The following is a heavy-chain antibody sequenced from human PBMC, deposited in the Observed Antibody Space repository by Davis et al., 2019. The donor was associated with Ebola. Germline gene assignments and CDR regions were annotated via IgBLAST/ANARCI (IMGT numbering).Heavy chain of an antibody. V-gene: IGHV4-39*07. CDR1: GDSISSSY. CDR2: IYYSGST. J-gene: IGHJ4*02. CDR3: AKVKQDIVVVVAATGEYFDY. Sequence: MPSETLSLTCTVSGDSISSSYWTWIRQPPGKGLEWIGSIYYSGSTYYNPSLKSRVAISADTSKNQFSLKLSSVTAADTAVYYCAKVKQDIVVVVAATGEYFDYWGQGTLVTVSS. D-gene: IGHD2-15*01.